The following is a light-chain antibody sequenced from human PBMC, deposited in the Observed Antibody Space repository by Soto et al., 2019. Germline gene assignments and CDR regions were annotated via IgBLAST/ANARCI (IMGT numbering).Light chain of an antibody. V-gene: IGKV3-15*01. Sequence: EILMTQSPATLSVSPGDRATLSCRASQSVSNHLAWYQQRPGQAPRLLIYGSSTRATGIPARFSGSGSGTEFTLTISSLQSEDFAVYYCQQYNAWPPLTFGQGTKVDIK. J-gene: IGKJ1*01. CDR3: QQYNAWPPLT. CDR2: GSS. CDR1: QSVSNH.